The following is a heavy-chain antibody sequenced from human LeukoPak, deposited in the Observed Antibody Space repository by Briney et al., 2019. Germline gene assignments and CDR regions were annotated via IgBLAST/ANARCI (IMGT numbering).Heavy chain of an antibody. V-gene: IGHV4-34*01. D-gene: IGHD3-10*01. CDR3: ARVREITKVRGVIRKRFFDY. Sequence: KSPETLSLTCAVYGGSFSGYYWSWIRQPPGKGLEWIGEINHSGSTNYNPSLKSRVTISVDTSKNQFSLKLSSVTAADTAVYYCARVREITKVRGVIRKRFFDYWGQGTLVTVSS. CDR1: GGSFSGYY. J-gene: IGHJ4*02. CDR2: INHSGST.